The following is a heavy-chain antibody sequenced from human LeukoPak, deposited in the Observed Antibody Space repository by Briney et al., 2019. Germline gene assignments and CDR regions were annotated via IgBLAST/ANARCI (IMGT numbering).Heavy chain of an antibody. J-gene: IGHJ6*03. CDR1: GYTFTSYD. CDR2: INPNSGGT. V-gene: IGHV1-2*02. CDR3: ARTTEGYCRGRSCYSYYYYMDV. D-gene: IGHD2-15*01. Sequence: ASVKVSCKASGYTFTSYDINWVRQATGQGLEWMGWINPNSGGTNYAQKFQGRVTMTRDTSISTAYMELSRLRSDGTAVYYCARTTEGYCRGRSCYSYYYYMDVWGKGTTVTVSS.